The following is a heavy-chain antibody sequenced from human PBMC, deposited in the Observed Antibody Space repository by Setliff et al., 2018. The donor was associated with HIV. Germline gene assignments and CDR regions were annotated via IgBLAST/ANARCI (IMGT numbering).Heavy chain of an antibody. CDR2: IIPIFGTP. Sequence: GASVNVSCKASGGIFSRFAFSWVRQAPGQGLEWMGGIIPIFGTPNYAQKFQGRVTITTDESTNTVYMELYSLTSEDTAIYYCASSAGAVPTTAPYGDYYYYFYMDVWGKGTTVTVSS. V-gene: IGHV1-69*05. CDR3: ASSAGAVPTTAPYGDYYYYFYMDV. J-gene: IGHJ6*03. CDR1: GGIFSRFA. D-gene: IGHD1-1*01.